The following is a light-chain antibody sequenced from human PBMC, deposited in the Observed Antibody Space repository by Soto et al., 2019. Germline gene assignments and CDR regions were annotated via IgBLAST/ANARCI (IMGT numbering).Light chain of an antibody. CDR3: TSYAVTNSFFYV. CDR1: SSDVGAYNY. Sequence: QSVLTQPPSASGSPGQSVTISCTGTSSDVGAYNYVSWYQQLPGKAPKLIIYEVSKRPSGVPDRFSGSKSGNTASLTVSGLQAEDEAYYYCTSYAVTNSFFYVVGPGTNVTV. J-gene: IGLJ1*01. V-gene: IGLV2-8*01. CDR2: EVS.